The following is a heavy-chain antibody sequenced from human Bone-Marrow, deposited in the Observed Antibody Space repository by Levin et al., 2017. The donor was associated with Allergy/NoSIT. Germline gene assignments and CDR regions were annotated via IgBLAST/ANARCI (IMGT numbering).Heavy chain of an antibody. CDR1: GGSISSGSYY. Sequence: SETLSLTCTVSGGSISSGSYYWSWIRQPAGKGLEWIGRIYTSGSTNYNPSLKSRVTISVDTSKNQFSLKLSSVTAADTAVYYCARVGGYSYGFDAFDIWGQGTMVTVSS. CDR3: ARVGGYSYGFDAFDI. D-gene: IGHD5-18*01. CDR2: IYTSGST. J-gene: IGHJ3*02. V-gene: IGHV4-61*02.